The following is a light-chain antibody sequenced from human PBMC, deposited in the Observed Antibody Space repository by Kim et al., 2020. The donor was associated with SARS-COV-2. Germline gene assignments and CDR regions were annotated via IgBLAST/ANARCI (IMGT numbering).Light chain of an antibody. CDR2: RNN. Sequence: GQRVTISCSGSSSNIGSNYVYWYQQLPGTAPKLLIYRNNQRPSGVPDRFSGSKSGPSASLAISGLRSEDEADYYCAAWDDSLSGWVFGGGTQLTVL. J-gene: IGLJ3*02. CDR3: AAWDDSLSGWV. V-gene: IGLV1-47*01. CDR1: SSNIGSNY.